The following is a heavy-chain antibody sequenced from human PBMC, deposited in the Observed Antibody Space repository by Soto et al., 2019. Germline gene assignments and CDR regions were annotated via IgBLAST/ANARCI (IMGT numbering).Heavy chain of an antibody. V-gene: IGHV4-59*08. Sequence: SETLSLTCTVSGGSISSYYWSWIRQPPGKGLEWIGYIYYSGSTNYNPSLKSRVTISVDTSKNQFSLKLSSVTAADTAVYYCARGHGSGSSFDYWGQGTLVTVSS. CDR1: GGSISSYY. D-gene: IGHD3-10*01. CDR3: ARGHGSGSSFDY. CDR2: IYYSGST. J-gene: IGHJ4*02.